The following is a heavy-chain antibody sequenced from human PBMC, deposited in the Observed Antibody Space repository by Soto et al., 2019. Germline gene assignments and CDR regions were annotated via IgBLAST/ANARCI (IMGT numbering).Heavy chain of an antibody. CDR3: ARDDRDSTSPTFDY. D-gene: IGHD6-6*01. CDR1: GYSISSGYY. Sequence: SETLSLTCAVSGYSISSGYYWGWIRQSPGKGLEWIGSVYLSGVTYFNPSLKSRVTISVDTSKNQFSLKLNSMTAADTAVYYCARDDRDSTSPTFDYWGQGVLVTVSS. CDR2: VYLSGVT. V-gene: IGHV4-38-2*02. J-gene: IGHJ4*02.